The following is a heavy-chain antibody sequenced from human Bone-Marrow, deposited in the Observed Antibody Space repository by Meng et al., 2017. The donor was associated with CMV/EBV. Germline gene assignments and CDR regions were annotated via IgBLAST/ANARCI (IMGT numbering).Heavy chain of an antibody. CDR3: AERGSGY. J-gene: IGHJ4*02. CDR2: IHYTGRA. V-gene: IGHV4-59*11. CDR1: GVSISTHY. Sequence: QGQLQQSGPGLVKPSETLSLTCRVSGVSISTHYWSWIRQTPGKGLEWIASIHYTGRADYSPSLKSRVTVSVDTSDSQLSLKLSSVTTADTAMYYCAERGSGYWGQGILVTVSS. D-gene: IGHD6-25*01.